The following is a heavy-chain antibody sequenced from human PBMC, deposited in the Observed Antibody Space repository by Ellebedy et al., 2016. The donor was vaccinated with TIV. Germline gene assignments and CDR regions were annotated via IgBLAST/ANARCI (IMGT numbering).Heavy chain of an antibody. CDR1: GFTLSSYS. CDR2: ISSSSTYI. CDR3: ARAYLYCSSTSCSHFDY. V-gene: IGHV3-21*01. Sequence: GESLKISCTASGFTLSSYSMNWVRQDPGKGLEWVSSISSSSTYIYYADSVKGRFTISRDNAKNSLYLQMNSLRVEDTAVYYCARAYLYCSSTSCSHFDYWGQGTLVTVSS. D-gene: IGHD2-2*01. J-gene: IGHJ4*02.